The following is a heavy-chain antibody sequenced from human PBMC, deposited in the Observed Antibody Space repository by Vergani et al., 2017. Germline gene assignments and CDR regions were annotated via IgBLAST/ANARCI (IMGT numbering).Heavy chain of an antibody. CDR2: VDPEDGET. CDR1: GYTFTDHY. V-gene: IGHV1-69-2*01. D-gene: IGHD4-17*01. Sequence: EVQLVQSGAEVKKPGATMKISCKVSGYTFTDHYMHWVKQAPGKGLEWMGLVDPEDGETIYAEKFKGTVTIAADTSTNTAHLELSSLRAEDRAVYYCATPQGVTTGGMEAWGQGTTVIVSS. CDR3: ATPQGVTTGGMEA. J-gene: IGHJ6*02.